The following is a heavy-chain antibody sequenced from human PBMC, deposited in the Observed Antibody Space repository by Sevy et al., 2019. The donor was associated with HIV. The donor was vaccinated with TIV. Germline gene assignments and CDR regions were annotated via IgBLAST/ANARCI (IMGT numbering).Heavy chain of an antibody. CDR1: GGSISSSSYY. V-gene: IGHV4-39*01. CDR2: IYYSGSN. Sequence: SETLSLTCTVSGGSISSSSYYWGWIRQPPGKGLEWIGSIYYSGSNYYNPSLKSRVTISVDTSKNQFSLKLSSVTAADTAVYYCARQEKAAAGDAFDIWGQGTMVTVSS. D-gene: IGHD6-13*01. CDR3: ARQEKAAAGDAFDI. J-gene: IGHJ3*02.